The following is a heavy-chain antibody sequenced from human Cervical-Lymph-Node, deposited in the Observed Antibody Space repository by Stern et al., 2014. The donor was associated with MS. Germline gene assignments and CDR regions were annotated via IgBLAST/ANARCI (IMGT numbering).Heavy chain of an antibody. CDR1: GYTFTTYW. Sequence: VQLVQSGPEVKKPGESLKISCQASGYTFTTYWIGWVRQMPGKGREWIAIIFHGGSDMRYSPSFQGQVTISADKSSSTAYLQWNNLKASDTGIYYCARQRYFDYWGQGTLVTVSS. J-gene: IGHJ4*02. CDR2: IFHGGSDM. V-gene: IGHV5-51*01. CDR3: ARQRYFDY.